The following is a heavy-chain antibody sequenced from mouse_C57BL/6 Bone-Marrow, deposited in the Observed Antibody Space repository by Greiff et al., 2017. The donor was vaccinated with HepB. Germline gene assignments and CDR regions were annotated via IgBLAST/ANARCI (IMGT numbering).Heavy chain of an antibody. CDR1: GYTFTSYW. CDR3: ARPDYDWFAY. CDR2: IYPSDSET. Sequence: VKLQQPGAELVRPGSSVKLSCKASGYTFTSYWMDWVKQRPGQGLEWIGNIYPSDSETHYNQKFKDKATLTVDKSSSTAYMQLSSLTSEDSAVYYCARPDYDWFAYWGQGTLVTVSA. J-gene: IGHJ3*01. V-gene: IGHV1-61*01. D-gene: IGHD2-4*01.